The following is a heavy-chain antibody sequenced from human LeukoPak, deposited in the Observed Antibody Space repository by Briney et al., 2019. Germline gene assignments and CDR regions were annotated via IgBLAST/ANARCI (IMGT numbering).Heavy chain of an antibody. CDR3: ARDNGEWDLDY. Sequence: GGSLRLSCAASGFTFSSYGMSWVRQAPGKGLEWVSYIGKSGSFIYYADSVKGRFSISRDNAKNSLYLQLNSLGAEDTAIYYCARDNGEWDLDYWGQGTRVTVSS. V-gene: IGHV3-21*05. D-gene: IGHD1-26*01. CDR1: GFTFSSYG. CDR2: IGKSGSFI. J-gene: IGHJ4*02.